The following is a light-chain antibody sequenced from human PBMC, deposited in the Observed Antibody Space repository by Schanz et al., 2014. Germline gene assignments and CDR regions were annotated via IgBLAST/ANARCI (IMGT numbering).Light chain of an antibody. CDR1: SSDIGAYNF. CDR3: SSYAGSNTVV. J-gene: IGLJ2*01. Sequence: QSALTQPPSASGSPGQSVTISCTGTSSDIGAYNFVSWYQQHPGKAPKLLIYEGSKRPSGVSDRFSGSKSGNAASLTIAGLQAEDEDDYYCSSYAGSNTVVFGGGTKLTVL. V-gene: IGLV2-8*01. CDR2: EGS.